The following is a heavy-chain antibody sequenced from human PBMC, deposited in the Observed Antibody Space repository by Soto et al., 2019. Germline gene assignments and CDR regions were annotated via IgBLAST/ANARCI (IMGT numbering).Heavy chain of an antibody. V-gene: IGHV1-18*04. J-gene: IGHJ4*02. Sequence: ASVKVACKASGYTFTGYYMHWVRLAPGQGLEWMGWISAYSGDTNYAQKLQGRVTMTTDTSTSTAYMELRSLRSDDTAVYYCARDSLETTVDGFDYWGQGTLVTVSS. CDR3: ARDSLETTVDGFDY. CDR1: GYTFTGYY. D-gene: IGHD1-1*01. CDR2: ISAYSGDT.